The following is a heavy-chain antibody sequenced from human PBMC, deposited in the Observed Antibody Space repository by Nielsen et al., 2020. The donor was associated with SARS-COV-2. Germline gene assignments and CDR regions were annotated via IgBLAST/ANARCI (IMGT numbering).Heavy chain of an antibody. CDR2: IYTDGST. CDR1: GFTISSSF. CDR3: ARGGYGWIGGGMDV. D-gene: IGHD3-10*01. J-gene: IGHJ6*02. Sequence: GESLKISCGASGFTISSSFMSWVRQAAGKGLDWVSVIYTDGSTSHADSVKGRFTISRDNSKNTLYLQMNSLRAGDTAVYYCARGGYGWIGGGMDVWGQGTTVNVSS. V-gene: IGHV3-66*01.